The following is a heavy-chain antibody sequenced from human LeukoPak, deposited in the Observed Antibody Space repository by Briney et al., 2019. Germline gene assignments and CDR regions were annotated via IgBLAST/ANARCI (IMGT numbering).Heavy chain of an antibody. V-gene: IGHV3-30*18. CDR3: ANSPYYDARGYQIDY. CDR1: GFSFNNYG. D-gene: IGHD3-22*01. J-gene: IGHJ4*02. CDR2: ISHDGTDR. Sequence: PGRSLRLSCAASGFSFNNYGMHWVRQAPGKGLEWLAVISHDGTDRYYADSVKGRFTISRVNSKNTLYMEMNSLRPEDTAVYYCANSPYYDARGYQIDYWGQGTLVTVSS.